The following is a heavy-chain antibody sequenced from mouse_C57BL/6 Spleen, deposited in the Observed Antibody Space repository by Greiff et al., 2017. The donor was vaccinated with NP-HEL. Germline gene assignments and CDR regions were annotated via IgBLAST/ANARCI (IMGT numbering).Heavy chain of an antibody. V-gene: IGHV1-4*01. CDR1: GYTFTSYT. Sequence: QVQLQQSGAELARPGASVKMSCKASGYTFTSYTMHWVKQRPGQGLEWIGYINPSSGYTKYNQKFKDKATLTADKSSSTAYMQLSSLTSEDSAVYYCARGPLTTVVATYAMDYWGQGTSVTVSS. CDR3: ARGPLTTVVATYAMDY. D-gene: IGHD1-1*01. CDR2: INPSSGYT. J-gene: IGHJ4*01.